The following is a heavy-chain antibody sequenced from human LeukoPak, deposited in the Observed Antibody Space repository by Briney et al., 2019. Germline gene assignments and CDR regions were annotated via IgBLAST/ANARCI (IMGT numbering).Heavy chain of an antibody. D-gene: IGHD5-18*01. CDR3: AKGAGGYSYGFPDY. CDR1: GFSFSSYW. Sequence: PGGSLRLSCAASGFSFSSYWMHWVRQAPGKGLVWVSRLNSDGSSTSYADSVKGRFTISRDNSKNTLYLQMNSLRAEDTAVYYCAKGAGGYSYGFPDYWGQGTLVTVSS. CDR2: LNSDGSST. J-gene: IGHJ4*02. V-gene: IGHV3-74*01.